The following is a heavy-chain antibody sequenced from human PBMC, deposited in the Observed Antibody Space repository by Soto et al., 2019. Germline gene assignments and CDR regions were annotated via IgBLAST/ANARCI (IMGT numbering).Heavy chain of an antibody. CDR2: IYYSGGT. J-gene: IGHJ4*02. V-gene: IGHV4-31*03. CDR1: GGSISSGGYY. Sequence: SETLSLTCTVSGGSISSGGYYWSWIRQHPGKGLEWIGYIYYSGGTYYNPSLKSRVTISVDTSKNQFPLKLSSVTAADTAVYYCARSDSSGKTRYYFDYWGQGTLVTVSS. D-gene: IGHD3-22*01. CDR3: ARSDSSGKTRYYFDY.